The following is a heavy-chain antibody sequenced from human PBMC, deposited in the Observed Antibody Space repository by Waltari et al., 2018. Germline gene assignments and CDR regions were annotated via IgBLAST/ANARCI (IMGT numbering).Heavy chain of an antibody. V-gene: IGHV4-39*07. D-gene: IGHD3-10*01. J-gene: IGHJ5*02. CDR2: IYYSGST. Sequence: QLQLQESGPGLVKPSEPLSLTCTVSGGSISSSSYYWGWLRQPPGKGLVWIGSIYYSGSTYYNPSLKSRVTISVDTSKNQFSLKLSSVTAADTAVYYCARDSFGELLYPPYNWFDPWGQGTLVTVSS. CDR3: ARDSFGELLYPPYNWFDP. CDR1: GGSISSSSYY.